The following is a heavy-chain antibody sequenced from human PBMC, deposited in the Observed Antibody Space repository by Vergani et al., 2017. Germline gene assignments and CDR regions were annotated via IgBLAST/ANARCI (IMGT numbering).Heavy chain of an antibody. V-gene: IGHV3-23*01. CDR2: LSASDRRT. Sequence: EVQLLQSGGDLVQPGGSLRLSCAASGFTFIIHAMSWVRQAPGKWLEWVSTLSASDRRTDYADSVKGRFTISRDISKNTLFLNMNSLRPEDTAVYYCAKVTYSYGSFYYYYYYMDVWGKGTTVTVSS. CDR3: AKVTYSYGSFYYYYYYMDV. CDR1: GFTFIIHA. J-gene: IGHJ6*03. D-gene: IGHD5-18*01.